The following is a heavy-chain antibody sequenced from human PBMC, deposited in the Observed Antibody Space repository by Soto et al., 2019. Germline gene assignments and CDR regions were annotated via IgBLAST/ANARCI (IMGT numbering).Heavy chain of an antibody. CDR3: ASHVGSGSYADWCFDI. CDR1: GGSINSNYYY. J-gene: IGHJ2*01. Sequence: SETLSLTCSVSGGSINSNYYYWGRIRQPPGKGLEWSGSIYYSGYAYYNPSLKSRITTSLDTSKNEVSLKLSSVTASDTAVYYCASHVGSGSYADWCFDIWGRGTLVTVSS. D-gene: IGHD3-10*01. CDR2: IYYSGYA. V-gene: IGHV4-39*01.